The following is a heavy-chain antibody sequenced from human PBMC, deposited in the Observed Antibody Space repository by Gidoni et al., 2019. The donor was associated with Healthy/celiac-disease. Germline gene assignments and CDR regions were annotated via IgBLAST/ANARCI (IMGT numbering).Heavy chain of an antibody. J-gene: IGHJ6*02. CDR2: ISWNSGSI. D-gene: IGHD2-2*01. CDR3: AKGHANYYYYGMDV. Sequence: EVQLVESGGGLVQPGRSLRLSCAAAGFTFDDYAMHWVRQAPGKGLECVSGISWNSGSIGYADSVKGRFTISRDNAKNSLYLQMNSLRAEDTALYYCAKGHANYYYYGMDVWGQGTTVTVSS. V-gene: IGHV3-9*01. CDR1: GFTFDDYA.